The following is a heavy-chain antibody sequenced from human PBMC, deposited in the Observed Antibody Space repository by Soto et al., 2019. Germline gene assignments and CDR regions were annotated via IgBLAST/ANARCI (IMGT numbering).Heavy chain of an antibody. CDR2: ISAYNGNT. CDR3: ARLTPRIAVACTPLNNWFDP. Sequence: ASVKVSCKASGYTFTSYGISWVRQAPGQGLEWMGWISAYNGNTNYAQKHQGRVTMTTDTSTITAYMELRSLRSDDTAVCSCARLTPRIAVACTPLNNWFDPWGQGTLVTVSS. J-gene: IGHJ5*02. V-gene: IGHV1-18*01. CDR1: GYTFTSYG. D-gene: IGHD6-19*01.